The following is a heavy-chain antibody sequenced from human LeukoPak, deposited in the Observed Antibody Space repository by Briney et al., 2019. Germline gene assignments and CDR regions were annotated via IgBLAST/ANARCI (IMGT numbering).Heavy chain of an antibody. Sequence: GGSLRLSCAASGFTVSSNYMSWVRQAPGKGLEWVSVICSGGSTYYADSVKGRFTISRDNSKNTLYLQMNSLRAEDTAVYYCARGLDTAMVIDYWGQGTLVTVSS. D-gene: IGHD5-18*01. CDR1: GFTVSSNY. J-gene: IGHJ4*02. CDR3: ARGLDTAMVIDY. V-gene: IGHV3-53*01. CDR2: ICSGGST.